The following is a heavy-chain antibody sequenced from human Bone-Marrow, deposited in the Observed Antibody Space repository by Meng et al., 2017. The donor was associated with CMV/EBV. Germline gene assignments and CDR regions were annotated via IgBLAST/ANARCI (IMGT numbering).Heavy chain of an antibody. Sequence: SQTLSLTCAVYGGSFSGYYWSWIRQPPGKGLEWIGEINHGGSTNYNPSLKSRVTISVNTSKNQFSLKLSSVTAADTAVYYCARDSGQSDFWSGYYGGDWFDPWGQGTLVTVSS. J-gene: IGHJ5*02. CDR3: ARDSGQSDFWSGYYGGDWFDP. V-gene: IGHV4-34*01. CDR1: GGSFSGYY. D-gene: IGHD3-3*01. CDR2: INHGGST.